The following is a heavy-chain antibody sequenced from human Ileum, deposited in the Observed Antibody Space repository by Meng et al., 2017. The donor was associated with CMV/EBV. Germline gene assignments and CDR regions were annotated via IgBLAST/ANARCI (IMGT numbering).Heavy chain of an antibody. J-gene: IGHJ4*02. CDR2: IKRKTDGGTT. CDR3: STGITMIVDN. V-gene: IGHV3-15*01. CDR1: GFAFSNAW. D-gene: IGHD3-22*01. Sequence: WAASGFAFSNAWMNWVRQAPGKGLEWVGRIKRKTDGGTTDYAAPVKGRFTISRDDSNSTLYLQMNSLKTEDTAVYYCSTGITMIVDNWGQGTLVTVSS.